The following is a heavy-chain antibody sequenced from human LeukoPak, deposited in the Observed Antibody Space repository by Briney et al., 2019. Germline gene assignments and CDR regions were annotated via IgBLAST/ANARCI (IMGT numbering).Heavy chain of an antibody. CDR2: INPNSGGT. Sequence: ASVKVSCKASGYTFTGYYMHWVRQAPGQGLEWMGWINPNSGGTNYAQKFQGRVTMTRDTSISTVYMELRRLRSDDTAVFYCARGYYDSSDFEYLQHWGQGTLVTVSS. D-gene: IGHD3-22*01. J-gene: IGHJ1*01. V-gene: IGHV1-2*02. CDR1: GYTFTGYY. CDR3: ARGYYDSSDFEYLQH.